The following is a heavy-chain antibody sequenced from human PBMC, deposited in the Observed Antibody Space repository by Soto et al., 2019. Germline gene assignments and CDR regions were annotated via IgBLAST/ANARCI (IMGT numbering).Heavy chain of an antibody. CDR2: ISYDGSNK. V-gene: IGHV3-30*03. Sequence: GGSLRLSCAASGFTFSSYGMHWVRQAPGKGLEWVAVISYDGSNKYYADFVKGRFTISRDNSKNTLYLQMNSLRAEDTAVYYCARAKEMATIKTAFDIWGQGTMVTVSS. D-gene: IGHD5-12*01. J-gene: IGHJ3*02. CDR3: ARAKEMATIKTAFDI. CDR1: GFTFSSYG.